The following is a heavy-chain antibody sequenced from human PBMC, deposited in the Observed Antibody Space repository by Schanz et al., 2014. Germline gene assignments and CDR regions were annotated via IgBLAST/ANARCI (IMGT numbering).Heavy chain of an antibody. Sequence: EVQLVESGGGLVQPGGSLRLSCAASGFSFRKSAMSWVRQAPGKGLEWVSALTGSGTTTYYADSVKGRFTISRDNSKNTVYLQMNSLRTDDTAMYYCARDPNTSAWLPYFDTWGQGTLVTVSS. CDR2: LTGSGTTT. V-gene: IGHV3-23*04. CDR1: GFSFRKSA. CDR3: ARDPNTSAWLPYFDT. D-gene: IGHD6-19*01. J-gene: IGHJ4*02.